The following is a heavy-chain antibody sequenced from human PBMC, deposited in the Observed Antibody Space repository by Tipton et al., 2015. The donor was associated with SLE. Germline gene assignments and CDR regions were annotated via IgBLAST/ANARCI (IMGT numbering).Heavy chain of an antibody. D-gene: IGHD4-23*01. J-gene: IGHJ6*03. V-gene: IGHV1-69*09. CDR3: ARQDYGGDYYYYMDV. CDR2: IHPRGGSS. Sequence: QLVQSGAEVKKPGSSVKVSCKASGGTFSNYAISWVRQAPGQGLEWMGMIHPRGGSSLYTQKFQGRVTLTRDTSTSTAYMELSSLRSEDTAVYYCARQDYGGDYYYYMDVWGKGTTVTVSS. CDR1: GGTFSNYA.